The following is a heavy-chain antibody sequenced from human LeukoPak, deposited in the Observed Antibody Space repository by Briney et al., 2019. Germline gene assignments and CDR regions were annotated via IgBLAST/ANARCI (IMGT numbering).Heavy chain of an antibody. CDR1: GGSISGYY. D-gene: IGHD2-15*01. Sequence: NPSETLSLTCTVSGGSISGYYWSWIRQTPGKGLEWIGYVYYSGSINYNPSLKSRVTISVDTSKNQFSLKLSSLTAADTAVYYCARDGGPDCSGGSCYSNDAFDIWGQGTMVTVSS. V-gene: IGHV4-59*01. CDR2: VYYSGSI. CDR3: ARDGGPDCSGGSCYSNDAFDI. J-gene: IGHJ3*02.